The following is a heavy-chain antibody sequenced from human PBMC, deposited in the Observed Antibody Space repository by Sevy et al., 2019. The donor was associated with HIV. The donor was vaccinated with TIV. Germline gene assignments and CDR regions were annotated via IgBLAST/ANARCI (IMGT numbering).Heavy chain of an antibody. CDR3: VIDSSNYYDSGSHYKTNVAGSAWFDP. CDR2: VHHGGST. J-gene: IGHJ5*02. CDR1: GSSISRNTY. D-gene: IGHD3-10*01. V-gene: IGHV4-38-2*02. Sequence: SETLSLTCTVSGSSISRNTYWGWIRQPPAKGLEWLGSVHHGGSTYYNPSLKSRVTISTDTCKNQLSLRLNSVTAADTAVYFCVIDSSNYYDSGSHYKTNVAGSAWFDPWGQGTLVTVSS.